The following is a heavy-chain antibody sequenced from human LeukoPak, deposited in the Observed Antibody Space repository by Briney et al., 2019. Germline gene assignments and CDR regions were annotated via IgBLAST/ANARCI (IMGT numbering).Heavy chain of an antibody. Sequence: GASVKVSCKASGYTFTSYGISWVRQAPGQGLEWMGIINPSGGSTSYAQKFQGRVTMTRDTSTSTVYMELSSLRSEDTAVYHCARSFVAPRGAFDIWGQGTMVTVSS. CDR3: ARSFVAPRGAFDI. J-gene: IGHJ3*02. CDR1: GYTFTSYG. CDR2: INPSGGST. V-gene: IGHV1-46*01. D-gene: IGHD2/OR15-2a*01.